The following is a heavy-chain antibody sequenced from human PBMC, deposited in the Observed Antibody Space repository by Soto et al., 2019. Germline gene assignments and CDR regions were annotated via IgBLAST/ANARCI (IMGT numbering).Heavy chain of an antibody. V-gene: IGHV4-59*08. CDR1: GGSISSYY. Sequence: QVQLQESGPGLVKPSETLSLTCTVSGGSISSYYWSWIRQPPGKGLEWIGYVYYSGSTNYTPSLKSQVTISVDTSKNQFSLKLSSVTAADTAVYYCARHGQWLVTGYFYYGMDVWGQGTTVTVSS. CDR2: VYYSGST. J-gene: IGHJ6*02. D-gene: IGHD6-19*01. CDR3: ARHGQWLVTGYFYYGMDV.